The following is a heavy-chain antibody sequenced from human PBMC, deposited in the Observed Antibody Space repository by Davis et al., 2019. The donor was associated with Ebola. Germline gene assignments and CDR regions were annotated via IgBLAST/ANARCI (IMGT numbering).Heavy chain of an antibody. CDR2: ISAYNGNT. Sequence: ASVKVSCKASGYTFTSYYMYWMRQAPGQGLEWMGWISAYNGNTNYAQKLQGRVTITADESTSTAYMELSSLRSEDTAVYYCARHFGDIQDYMDVWGKGTTVTVSS. CDR1: GYTFTSYY. CDR3: ARHFGDIQDYMDV. J-gene: IGHJ6*03. V-gene: IGHV1-18*04. D-gene: IGHD3-16*01.